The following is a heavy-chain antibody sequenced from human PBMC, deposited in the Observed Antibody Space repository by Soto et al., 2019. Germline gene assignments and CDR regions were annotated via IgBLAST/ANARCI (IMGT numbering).Heavy chain of an antibody. D-gene: IGHD6-19*01. CDR1: GGSFSGYY. V-gene: IGHV4-34*01. J-gene: IGHJ4*02. Sequence: SETLSLTCAVYGGSFSGYYWSWIRQPPGKGLEWIGEINHSGSTNYNPSLKSRVTISVDTSKNQFSLKLSSVTAADTAVYYCARAVAGGNIDYWGQGTLVTVSS. CDR3: ARAVAGGNIDY. CDR2: INHSGST.